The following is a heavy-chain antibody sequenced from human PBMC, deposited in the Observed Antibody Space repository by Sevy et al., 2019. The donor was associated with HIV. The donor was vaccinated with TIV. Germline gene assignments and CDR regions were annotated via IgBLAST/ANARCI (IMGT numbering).Heavy chain of an antibody. CDR3: ARDSQHIVVVTAINYYYGMDV. J-gene: IGHJ6*02. CDR2: ISYAGSNK. Sequence: GGSLRLSCAASGFTFRGYAMHWVRQAPGKGLEWVAVISYAGSNKYYADSVKGRFTISRDNSKNTLYLQMDSLRAEDTAVYYCARDSQHIVVVTAINYYYGMDVWGQGTTVTVSS. D-gene: IGHD2-21*02. V-gene: IGHV3-30-3*01. CDR1: GFTFRGYA.